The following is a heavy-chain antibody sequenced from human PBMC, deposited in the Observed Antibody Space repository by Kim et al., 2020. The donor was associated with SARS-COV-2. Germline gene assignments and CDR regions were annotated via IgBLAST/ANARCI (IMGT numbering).Heavy chain of an antibody. D-gene: IGHD6-13*01. Sequence: AYTVKGRFTISTDNSQTTRYLQMNSLRAEDTAVYYCAREGIAAAGFHFDYWGQGTLVTVSS. CDR3: AREGIAAAGFHFDY. V-gene: IGHV3-33*01. J-gene: IGHJ4*02.